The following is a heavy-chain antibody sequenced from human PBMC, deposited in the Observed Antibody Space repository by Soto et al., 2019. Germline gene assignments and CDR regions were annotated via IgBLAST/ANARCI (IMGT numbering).Heavy chain of an antibody. CDR3: ARTGYSSRWYKAAFDI. CDR1: GGSFSGYY. J-gene: IGHJ3*02. Sequence: SETLSLTCAVYGGSFSGYYWSWIRQPPGKGLEWIGEINHSGSTNYNPSLKSRVTISVDTSKNQFSLKLSSVTAADTAVYYCARTGYSSRWYKAAFDIWGQGTMVTVSS. V-gene: IGHV4-34*01. D-gene: IGHD6-19*01. CDR2: INHSGST.